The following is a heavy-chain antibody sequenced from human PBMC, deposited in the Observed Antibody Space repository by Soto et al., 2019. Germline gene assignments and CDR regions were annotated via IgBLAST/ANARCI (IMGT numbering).Heavy chain of an antibody. J-gene: IGHJ3*02. CDR1: GGSISSSNW. D-gene: IGHD3-16*01. Sequence: QVQLQESGPGLVEPSGTLSLTCAVSGGSISSSNWWSWVRQPPGKGLEWIGEIYHSGSTNFNPSLKSRVTISVDKSKNQFSLKLSSVTAADTAVYYCARQAYYDYVWGAGDAFDIWGQGTMVTVSS. V-gene: IGHV4-4*02. CDR3: ARQAYYDYVWGAGDAFDI. CDR2: IYHSGST.